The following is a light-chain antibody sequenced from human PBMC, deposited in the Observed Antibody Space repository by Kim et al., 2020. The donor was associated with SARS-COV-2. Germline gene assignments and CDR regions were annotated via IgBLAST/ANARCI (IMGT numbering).Light chain of an antibody. CDR2: DAS. CDR3: QQRSNWPRALT. V-gene: IGKV3-11*01. J-gene: IGKJ4*01. CDR1: QSVSSY. Sequence: PGERAILSCRASQSVSSYLAWYQQKPGQAPRLLIYDASNRATGIPARFSGSGSGTDFTLTISSLEPEDFAVYYCQQRSNWPRALTFGGGTKVDIK.